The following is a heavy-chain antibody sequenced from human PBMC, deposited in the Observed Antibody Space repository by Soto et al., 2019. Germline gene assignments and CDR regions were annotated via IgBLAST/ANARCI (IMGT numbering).Heavy chain of an antibody. J-gene: IGHJ4*02. Sequence: GGSLRLSCAASGFTFSNYAMSWVRQAPGKGLEWVSTISGRGGNTYYADSVKGRFTISRDNSRNTLYLQMDSLRVEDSAVYSCAKAGCSGGTCYLYYFDYWGQGALVTVSS. CDR2: ISGRGGNT. D-gene: IGHD2-15*01. CDR3: AKAGCSGGTCYLYYFDY. V-gene: IGHV3-23*01. CDR1: GFTFSNYA.